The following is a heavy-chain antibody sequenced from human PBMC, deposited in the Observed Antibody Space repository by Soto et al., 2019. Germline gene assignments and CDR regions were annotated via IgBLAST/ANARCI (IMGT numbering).Heavy chain of an antibody. CDR1: GFTFSDYA. J-gene: IGHJ4*02. Sequence: VQLVESGGGVVQPGRSLRLSCAASGFTFSDYAMHWVRQAPGKGLEWVAVVSHDGRNTHYADSVQGRFTICRDSSKNTVSLEMTSLRAEDTAGYYWAKGGRQWLVTSDFNYWGQGALVTVSS. CDR2: VSHDGRNT. D-gene: IGHD6-19*01. V-gene: IGHV3-30*18. CDR3: AKGGRQWLVTSDFNY.